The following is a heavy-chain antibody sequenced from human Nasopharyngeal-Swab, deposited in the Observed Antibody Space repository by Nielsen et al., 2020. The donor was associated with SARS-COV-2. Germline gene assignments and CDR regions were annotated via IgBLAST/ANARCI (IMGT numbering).Heavy chain of an antibody. V-gene: IGHV3-48*01. CDR2: ISSSSSTI. CDR1: GFTFSSYS. CDR3: ARMGTYYYDLLYGMDV. Sequence: GESLKISCAASGFTFSSYSMNWVRQAPGKGLEWVSYISSSSSTIYYADSVKGRFTISRDNAKNSLYLQMNSLRAEDTAVYYCARMGTYYYDLLYGMDVWGQGTTVTVSS. D-gene: IGHD3-22*01. J-gene: IGHJ6*02.